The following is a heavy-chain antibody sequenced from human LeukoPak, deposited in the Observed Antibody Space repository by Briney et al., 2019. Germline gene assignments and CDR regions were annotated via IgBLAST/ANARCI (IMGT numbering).Heavy chain of an antibody. CDR1: GYTFTNYW. J-gene: IGHJ6*03. V-gene: IGHV3-23*01. CDR3: AKYGGSYYYYYMDV. CDR2: ISGSGGST. Sequence: GESLKISCKGSGYTFTNYWIGWVHQMPGKGLEWVSAISGSGGSTYYADSVKGRFTISRDNSKNTLYLQMNSLRAEDTAVYYCAKYGGSYYYYYMDVWGKGTTVTVSS. D-gene: IGHD1-26*01.